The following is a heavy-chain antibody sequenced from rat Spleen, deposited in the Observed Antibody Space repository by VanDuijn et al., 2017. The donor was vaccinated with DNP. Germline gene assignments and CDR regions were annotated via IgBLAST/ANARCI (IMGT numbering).Heavy chain of an antibody. V-gene: IGHV5-27*01. CDR3: TTERVYNGSVGDY. Sequence: EVQLVESGGGLVQPGRSLKLSCAASGFTFSNYDMAWVRQAPTKGLEWVASMTNSGGSTYYRDSVKGRFTISRDNAKSTLYLQMDSLRSEDTATYYCTTERVYNGSVGDYWGQGVMVTVSS. CDR1: GFTFSNYD. D-gene: IGHD1-6*01. J-gene: IGHJ2*01. CDR2: MTNSGGST.